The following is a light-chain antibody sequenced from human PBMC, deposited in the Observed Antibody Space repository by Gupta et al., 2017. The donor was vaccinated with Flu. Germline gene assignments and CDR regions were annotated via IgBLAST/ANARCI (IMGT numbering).Light chain of an antibody. CDR1: QGIGTY. J-gene: IGKJ3*01. CDR3: QKYNSALFT. Sequence: PSSLSASVGDRVTITCRASQGIGTYLAWYQQKPGTVPKLLISRASTLQSGVPSRFSGSGSGTDFTLTISSLQSEDVATYYCQKYNSALFTFGPGTTVDIK. V-gene: IGKV1-27*01. CDR2: RAS.